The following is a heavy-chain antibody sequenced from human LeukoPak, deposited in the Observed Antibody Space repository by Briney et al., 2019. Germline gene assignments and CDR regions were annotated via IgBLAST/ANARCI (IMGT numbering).Heavy chain of an antibody. CDR1: GYTFTSYA. J-gene: IGHJ4*02. CDR3: ARGGSRVVTYGNFDY. D-gene: IGHD2-21*02. V-gene: IGHV1-18*01. Sequence: ASVKVSCKPSGYTFTSYALSWVRQAPGQGLEWMGWISTYSGNTNYAQKLQGRITMTIETSTSTAYMELRSLRSDDTAVYYYARGGSRVVTYGNFDYWGQGTLVTVSS. CDR2: ISTYSGNT.